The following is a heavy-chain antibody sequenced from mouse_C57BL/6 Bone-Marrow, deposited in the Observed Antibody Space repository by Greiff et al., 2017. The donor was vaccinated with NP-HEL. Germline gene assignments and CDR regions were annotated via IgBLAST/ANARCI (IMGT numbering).Heavy chain of an antibody. D-gene: IGHD1-1*01. CDR3: ARHPITTVVSSDWYFDV. J-gene: IGHJ1*03. V-gene: IGHV5-9*01. CDR2: ISGGGGNT. CDR1: GFTFSSYT. Sequence: EVQLVESGGGLVKPGGSLKLSCAASGFTFSSYTMSWVRQTPEKRLEWVATISGGGGNTYYPDSVKGRFTISRDNAKNTLYLQMSSLRSEDTALYYCARHPITTVVSSDWYFDVWGTGTTVTVSS.